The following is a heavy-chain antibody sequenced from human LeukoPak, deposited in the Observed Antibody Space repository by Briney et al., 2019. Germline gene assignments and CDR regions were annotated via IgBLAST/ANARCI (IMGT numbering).Heavy chain of an antibody. D-gene: IGHD3-10*01. Sequence: SGKVSCKASGGTFSSYGISWVRQAPGQGLGWMGGIILILGTPNYAQKFQGRVTITADESTSTAYMELISLRSEDTAMYFCARKYYGSGSCPNYYYGMDVWGQGTTVTVSS. CDR1: GGTFSSYG. CDR2: IILILGTP. V-gene: IGHV1-69*13. CDR3: ARKYYGSGSCPNYYYGMDV. J-gene: IGHJ6*02.